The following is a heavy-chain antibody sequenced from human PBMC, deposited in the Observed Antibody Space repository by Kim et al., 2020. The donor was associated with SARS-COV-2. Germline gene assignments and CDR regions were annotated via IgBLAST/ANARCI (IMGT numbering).Heavy chain of an antibody. Sequence: GGSLRLSCAASGFTFSSYSMNWVRQAPGKGLEWVSSISSSSSYIYYADSVKGRFTISRDNAKNSLYLQMNSLRAEDTAVYYCARVVRVRGVIPIEWFDYWGQGTLVTVSS. CDR1: GFTFSSYS. CDR3: ARVVRVRGVIPIEWFDY. CDR2: ISSSSSYI. J-gene: IGHJ4*02. V-gene: IGHV3-21*01. D-gene: IGHD3-10*01.